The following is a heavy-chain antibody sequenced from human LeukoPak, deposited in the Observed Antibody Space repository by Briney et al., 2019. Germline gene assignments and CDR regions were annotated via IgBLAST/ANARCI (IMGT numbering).Heavy chain of an antibody. CDR1: GFTFSSYA. D-gene: IGHD3-16*02. CDR3: ARERGYDYVWGSYRYPGRAFDI. Sequence: PGGSLRLSCAASGFTFSSYAMSWVRQAPGKGLEWVSSISSSSSYIYYADSVKGRFTISRDNAKNSLYLQMNSLRAEDTAVYYCARERGYDYVWGSYRYPGRAFDIWGQGTMVTVSS. V-gene: IGHV3-21*01. J-gene: IGHJ3*02. CDR2: ISSSSSYI.